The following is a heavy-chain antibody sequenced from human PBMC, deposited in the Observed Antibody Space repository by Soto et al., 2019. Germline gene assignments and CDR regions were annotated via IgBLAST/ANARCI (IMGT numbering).Heavy chain of an antibody. Sequence: QLHLVQSGAVVKKPGASVTVSCSASGYPVTAYYMHWVRQAPGRGLEWMGGINPATGAAKYTQTFQGRVTMTRATPTSTVFMELSGLTSEDTAVFYCARGGGVGVAGSAAFDMWGQGTLVTVSS. CDR1: GYPVTAYY. CDR2: INPATGAA. D-gene: IGHD3-3*01. V-gene: IGHV1-2*02. CDR3: ARGGGVGVAGSAAFDM. J-gene: IGHJ3*02.